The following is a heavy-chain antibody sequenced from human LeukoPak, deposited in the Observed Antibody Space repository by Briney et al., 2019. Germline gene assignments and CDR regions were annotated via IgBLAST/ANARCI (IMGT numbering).Heavy chain of an antibody. CDR1: GFTFSDYA. D-gene: IGHD5-12*01. J-gene: IGHJ4*02. V-gene: IGHV3-48*01. CDR2: IGVGSSTK. Sequence: PGGSLRLSCAASGFTFSDYAMNWVRQAPGKGLEWVSYIGVGSSTKYYGDSVQGRFSISRDDSKNSVYLEMNSLRTEDTAVYYCTRPNLDGGYPNGRDYWGQGTLVTVSS. CDR3: TRPNLDGGYPNGRDY.